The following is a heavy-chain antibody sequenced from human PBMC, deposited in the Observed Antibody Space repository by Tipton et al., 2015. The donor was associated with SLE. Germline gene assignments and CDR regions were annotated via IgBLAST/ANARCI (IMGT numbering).Heavy chain of an antibody. J-gene: IGHJ4*02. CDR3: TRDPRGYSGYDPPPGYYFDY. CDR2: IRSKAYGGTT. D-gene: IGHD5-12*01. CDR1: GFTFGDYA. V-gene: IGHV3-49*04. Sequence: SLRLSCTASGFTFGDYAMSWVRQAPGKGLEWVGFIRSKAYGGTTEYAASVKGRFTISRDDSKSIAYLQMNSLKTEATAVYYCTRDPRGYSGYDPPPGYYFDYWGQGTLVTVSS.